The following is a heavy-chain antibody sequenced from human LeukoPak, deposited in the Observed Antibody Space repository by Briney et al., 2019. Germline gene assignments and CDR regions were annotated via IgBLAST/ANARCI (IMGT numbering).Heavy chain of an antibody. Sequence: GGSLRLSCAASGFTFSSYAMHWVRQAPGKGLEWVAVISYDGSNKYYADSVKGRFTISRDNSKNTLYLQMNSLRAEDTAVYYCAKDVGYCSGGSCYSPHQYYFDYWGQGTLVTVSS. CDR2: ISYDGSNK. V-gene: IGHV3-30-3*01. J-gene: IGHJ4*02. CDR1: GFTFSSYA. D-gene: IGHD2-15*01. CDR3: AKDVGYCSGGSCYSPHQYYFDY.